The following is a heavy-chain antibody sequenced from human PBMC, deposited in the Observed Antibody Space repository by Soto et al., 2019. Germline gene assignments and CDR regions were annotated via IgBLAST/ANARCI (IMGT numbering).Heavy chain of an antibody. Sequence: EVQLLESGGGLIQPGGSLRLSCAASGFPFSTYEMTWARQSPGKGLEWVAFITSSGGSTYYADAVRGRFTISRDNSKNTLSLQMDSLRVEDTARYCCMKGGGLDDWGQGTLVTVSS. CDR1: GFPFSTYE. V-gene: IGHV3-23*01. J-gene: IGHJ4*02. D-gene: IGHD6-19*01. CDR3: MKGGGLDD. CDR2: ITSSGGST.